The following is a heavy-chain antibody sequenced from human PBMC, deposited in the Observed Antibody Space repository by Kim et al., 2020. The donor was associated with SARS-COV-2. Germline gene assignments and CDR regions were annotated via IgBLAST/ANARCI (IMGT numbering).Heavy chain of an antibody. CDR3: ARERAGLAGTRTYYYYYGMDV. D-gene: IGHD6-19*01. CDR1: GFTFSSYE. V-gene: IGHV3-48*03. J-gene: IGHJ6*02. CDR2: ISSSGSTI. Sequence: GGSLRLSCAASGFTFSSYEMNWVRQAPGKGLEWVSYISSSGSTIYYADSVKGRFTISRDNAKNSLYLQMNSLRAEDTAVYYCARERAGLAGTRTYYYYYGMDVWGRGTTVTVSS.